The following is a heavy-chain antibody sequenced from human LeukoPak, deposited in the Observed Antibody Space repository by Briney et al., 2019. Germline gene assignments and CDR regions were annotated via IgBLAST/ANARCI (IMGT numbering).Heavy chain of an antibody. D-gene: IGHD3-22*01. J-gene: IGHJ6*02. CDR2: INPNSGGT. V-gene: IGHV1-2*06. Sequence: GASVKVSCKASGYTFTGYYMHWVRQAPGQGLEWMGRINPNSGGTNYAQKFQGRVTMTRDTSISTAYMELSRLRSDDTAVSYCARAPLYYYDSSGYYYRILDYGMDVWGQGTTVTVSS. CDR1: GYTFTGYY. CDR3: ARAPLYYYDSSGYYYRILDYGMDV.